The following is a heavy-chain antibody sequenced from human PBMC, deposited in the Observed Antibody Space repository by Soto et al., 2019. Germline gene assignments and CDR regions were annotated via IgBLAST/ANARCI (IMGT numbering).Heavy chain of an antibody. CDR1: GGTIISGGCS. V-gene: IGHV4-30-2*01. CDR2: IYHSGST. J-gene: IGHJ4*02. Sequence: PSVTMSVTCAVAGGTIISGGCSWSWIRQPPGKGLEWIGYIYHSGSTYYNPSLKSRVTISVDRSKNQFSLKLSSVTAADTAVYYCARGQVVAAQHWGQGTLVTVSS. CDR3: ARGQVVAAQH. D-gene: IGHD2-15*01.